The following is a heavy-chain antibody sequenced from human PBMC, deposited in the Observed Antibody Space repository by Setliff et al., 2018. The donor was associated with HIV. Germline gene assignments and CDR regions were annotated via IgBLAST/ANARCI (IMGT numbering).Heavy chain of an antibody. CDR3: ARVIDYGVLYWSYYMDV. Sequence: GASVKVSCKASGYTLTNYGISWVRQAPGQGLEWMGWISADNGDTNYPQKLQGRVTMTTDTSTSTAYMELRSLRSDDTAVYYCARVIDYGVLYWSYYMDVWGKGTTGTV. V-gene: IGHV1-18*01. D-gene: IGHD4-17*01. J-gene: IGHJ6*03. CDR2: ISADNGDT. CDR1: GYTLTNYG.